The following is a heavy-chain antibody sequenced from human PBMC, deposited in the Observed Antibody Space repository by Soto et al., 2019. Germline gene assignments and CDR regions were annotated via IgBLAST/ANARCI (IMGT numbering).Heavy chain of an antibody. CDR1: GTSVSNYY. CDR3: ERWAIKLSYAFDY. Sequence: PSETLSISCSFAGTSVSNYYWSWIRQPAGKGLDHIGLIYTSRSTIYNPSLKSRVTMSMDTSQTQIYLNLTSVTAADTSFYYCERWAIKLSYAFDYWGTGILVTVS. D-gene: IGHD3-9*01. V-gene: IGHV4-4*07. CDR2: IYTSRST. J-gene: IGHJ4*02.